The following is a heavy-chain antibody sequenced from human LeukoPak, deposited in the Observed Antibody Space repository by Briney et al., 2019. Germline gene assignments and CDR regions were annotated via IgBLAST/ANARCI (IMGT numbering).Heavy chain of an antibody. CDR1: GFTFSSYA. Sequence: RSLRLSCAASGFTFSSYAMHWVRQAPGKGLEWVAVISYDGSNKYYADSVKGRFTISRDNSKNTLYLQMNSLRAEDTAVYYCARDRYSSGYYLDYWGQGTLVTVSS. J-gene: IGHJ4*02. V-gene: IGHV3-30-3*01. D-gene: IGHD3-22*01. CDR3: ARDRYSSGYYLDY. CDR2: ISYDGSNK.